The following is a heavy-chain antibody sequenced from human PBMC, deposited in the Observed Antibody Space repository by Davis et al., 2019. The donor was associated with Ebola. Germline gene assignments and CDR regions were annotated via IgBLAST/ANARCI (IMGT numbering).Heavy chain of an antibody. CDR1: GGSISSYY. D-gene: IGHD3-10*01. V-gene: IGHV4-59*08. Sequence: SETLSLTCTVSGGSISSYYWSWIRQPPGKGLEWTGYIYYSGSTIYNPSLKSRVTISVDTSKNQFSLKLSSVTAADTAVYYCASLLTYYYGSGIYSSPYYFDYWGQGTLVTVSS. CDR3: ASLLTYYYGSGIYSSPYYFDY. CDR2: IYYSGST. J-gene: IGHJ4*02.